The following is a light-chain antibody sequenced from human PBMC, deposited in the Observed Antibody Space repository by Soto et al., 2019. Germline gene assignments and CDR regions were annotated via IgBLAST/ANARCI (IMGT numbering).Light chain of an antibody. CDR2: EDN. Sequence: NFMLTQPHSVSESPGKTVIISCTRSGGSIASNYVQWYQQRPGSSPTTVIYEDNQRPSGVPDRFSGSIDSSSNSASLTISELETEDEADYFCQSYDATNQVFGGGTKLTVL. CDR1: GGSIASNY. CDR3: QSYDATNQV. V-gene: IGLV6-57*01. J-gene: IGLJ3*02.